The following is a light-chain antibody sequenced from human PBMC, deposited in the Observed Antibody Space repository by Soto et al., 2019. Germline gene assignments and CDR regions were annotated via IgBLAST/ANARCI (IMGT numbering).Light chain of an antibody. Sequence: QSVLTQPPSASVTPGQRVTISCSGGSSNIGSNTVNWYQQLPGTAPKLLIYSNNQRPSGVPDRFSGCKSGTSASLAISGLQSEDEADYYCAAWDDSLNGYVFGTGTKVTVL. J-gene: IGLJ1*01. V-gene: IGLV1-44*01. CDR2: SNN. CDR3: AAWDDSLNGYV. CDR1: SSNIGSNT.